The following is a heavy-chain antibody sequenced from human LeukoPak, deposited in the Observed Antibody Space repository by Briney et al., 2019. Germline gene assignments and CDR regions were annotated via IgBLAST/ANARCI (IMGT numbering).Heavy chain of an antibody. V-gene: IGHV1-46*01. Sequence: ASVRVSCTASGYTFTSYNMHWVRQAPGQGLEWMGLINPRGGSTSYAQTFQGRVTMTRDMSTSTVYMEMSSLRSEDTAVYYCAREGDYYDSSGYYYYFDYWGQGTLVTVSS. CDR1: GYTFTSYN. CDR3: AREGDYYDSSGYYYYFDY. J-gene: IGHJ4*02. D-gene: IGHD3-22*01. CDR2: INPRGGST.